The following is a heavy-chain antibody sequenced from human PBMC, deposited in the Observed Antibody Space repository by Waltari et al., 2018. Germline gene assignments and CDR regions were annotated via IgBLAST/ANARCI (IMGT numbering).Heavy chain of an antibody. V-gene: IGHV1-2*02. Sequence: QVQLVQSGPEVQKPGASVKVSCKTSGYGFSTYYIHWVRQAPGQGLEWMGWVNANSGGTNDAQKFQGRVTMTRDTSITTVYMELSRLRSDDTAILYCARQYFYGSRGDEYYFDSWGQGTLLTVSS. CDR2: VNANSGGT. CDR3: ARQYFYGSRGDEYYFDS. D-gene: IGHD3-10*01. CDR1: GYGFSTYY. J-gene: IGHJ4*01.